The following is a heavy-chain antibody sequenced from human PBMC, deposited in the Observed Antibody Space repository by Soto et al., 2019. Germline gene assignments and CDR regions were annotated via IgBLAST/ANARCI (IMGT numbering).Heavy chain of an antibody. J-gene: IGHJ6*02. CDR1: GADINTYS. V-gene: IGHV4-4*07. CDR3: ARDREAGYNFYHGMDV. CDR2: IYTSASI. D-gene: IGHD6-19*01. Sequence: SETLSLTCSVSGADINTYSWTWIRQPAGKGLEWIGRIYTSASINYNPSLRGRVTLSVDTSTNQVSLKLASVTAADTAVYYCARDREAGYNFYHGMDVWGQGTTVTVSS.